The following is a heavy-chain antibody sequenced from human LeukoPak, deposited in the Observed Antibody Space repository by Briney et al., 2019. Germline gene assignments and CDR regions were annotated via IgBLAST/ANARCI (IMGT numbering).Heavy chain of an antibody. D-gene: IGHD1-1*01. CDR1: GYRFYSYW. V-gene: IGHV5-51*01. CDR3: ARPDPNWYYFDY. J-gene: IGHJ4*02. Sequence: GESLKISWKGSGYRFYSYWIGWGRHMPGQSVERMVAIDPGDSDIRYSPSFQGQVTISADKPISTVYLQWGGLKASDTAMYYCARPDPNWYYFDYWGQGTLVTVST. CDR2: IDPGDSDI.